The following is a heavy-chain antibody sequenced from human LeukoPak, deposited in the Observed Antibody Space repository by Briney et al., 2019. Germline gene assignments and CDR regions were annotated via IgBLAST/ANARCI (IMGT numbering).Heavy chain of an antibody. CDR3: AKDRGSGWP. V-gene: IGHV3-23*01. Sequence: GGSLRLSCVASGFTFSSYAMSWVRQPPGKGLEWVSGITNDGGITYYGDSVKGRFTISRDNSKNTLYLQMTRLTPEDTALYYCAKDRGSGWPWGQGALVTVSS. D-gene: IGHD6-19*01. CDR1: GFTFSSYA. CDR2: ITNDGGIT. J-gene: IGHJ4*02.